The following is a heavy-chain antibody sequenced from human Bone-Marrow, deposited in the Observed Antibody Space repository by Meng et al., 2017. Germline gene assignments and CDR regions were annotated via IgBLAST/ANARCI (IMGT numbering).Heavy chain of an antibody. J-gene: IGHJ3*02. Sequence: SETLSLTCTVSGGSISSGSYYWSWIRQPAGKGLEWIGRIYTSGSTNYNPSLKSRVTISVDTSKNQFSLKVSSVTAADTAVYYCAGNSPDYYGSGGRRVAFDIWGQGTMVTVSS. CDR1: GGSISSGSYY. CDR3: AGNSPDYYGSGGRRVAFDI. D-gene: IGHD3-10*01. V-gene: IGHV4-61*02. CDR2: IYTSGST.